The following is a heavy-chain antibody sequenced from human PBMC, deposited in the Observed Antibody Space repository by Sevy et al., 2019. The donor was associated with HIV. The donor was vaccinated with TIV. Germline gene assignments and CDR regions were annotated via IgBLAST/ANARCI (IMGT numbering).Heavy chain of an antibody. J-gene: IGHJ4*02. D-gene: IGHD3-22*01. CDR1: GFTFSSYS. CDR3: AREYYYDSSGYGFDY. Sequence: GGSLRLSCAASGFTFSSYSMNWVRQAPGKGLEWVSSISSSSSYIYYADSVKGRFTTSRDNAKNSLYLQMNSLRAEDTAVYYCAREYYYDSSGYGFDYWGQGTLVTVSS. CDR2: ISSSSSYI. V-gene: IGHV3-21*01.